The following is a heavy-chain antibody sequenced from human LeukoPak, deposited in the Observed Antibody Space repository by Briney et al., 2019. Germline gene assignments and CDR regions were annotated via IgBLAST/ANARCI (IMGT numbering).Heavy chain of an antibody. V-gene: IGHV4-39*07. J-gene: IGHJ4*02. CDR1: GGSISSSSYY. Sequence: PSETLSLTCTVSGGSISSSSYYWGWIRQPPGKGLEWIGRIYYSGSTYYNPSLKSRVTISVDTSKNQFSLKLSSVIAADTAVYYCVVKANPTFFDYWGQGTLVSVSS. CDR2: IYYSGST. CDR3: VVKANPTFFDY. D-gene: IGHD2/OR15-2a*01.